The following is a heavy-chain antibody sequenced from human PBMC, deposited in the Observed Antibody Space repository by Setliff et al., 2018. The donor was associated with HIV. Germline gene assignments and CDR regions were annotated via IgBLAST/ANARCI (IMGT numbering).Heavy chain of an antibody. V-gene: IGHV4-39*02. D-gene: IGHD2-15*01. CDR1: GGSISNSRYY. CDR3: ARDRICSGGSCYVGWFDP. Sequence: SETLSLTCTVSGGSISNSRYYWSWIRQPPGKGLEWIGSIYYSGSTYYNPSLKSRVTISVDTSKNQFSLKLSSVTAADTAVYYCARDRICSGGSCYVGWFDPWGQGTLVTVSS. CDR2: IYYSGST. J-gene: IGHJ5*02.